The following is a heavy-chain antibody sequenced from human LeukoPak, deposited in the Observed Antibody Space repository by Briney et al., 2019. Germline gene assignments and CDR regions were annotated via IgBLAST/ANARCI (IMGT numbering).Heavy chain of an antibody. V-gene: IGHV4-59*01. CDR2: IYYSGST. Sequence: PSETLSLTCTVSGGSISSYYWSWIRQPPGKGLEWIGYIYYSGSTNYNPSLKSRVTISVDTSKNQFSLKLSSVTAADTAVYYCARERGARVLDYWGQGTLVTVSS. J-gene: IGHJ4*02. CDR1: GGSISSYY. CDR3: ARERGARVLDY. D-gene: IGHD1-26*01.